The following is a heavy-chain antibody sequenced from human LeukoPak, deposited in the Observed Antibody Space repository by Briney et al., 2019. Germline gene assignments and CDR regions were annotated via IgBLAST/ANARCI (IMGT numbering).Heavy chain of an antibody. V-gene: IGHV3-30*02. CDR2: IRNDGSKD. J-gene: IGHJ5*02. Sequence: SGGSLRLSCAASGFTFRDFGMHWVRQAPGKGLEWVAFIRNDGSKDYYPDSVKGRFTISRDNSRTTPYLQMHSLRIEDTAVYYCVKGGSSSHNWFDPWGQGILVTVSS. CDR3: VKGGSSSHNWFDP. CDR1: GFTFRDFG. D-gene: IGHD6-13*01.